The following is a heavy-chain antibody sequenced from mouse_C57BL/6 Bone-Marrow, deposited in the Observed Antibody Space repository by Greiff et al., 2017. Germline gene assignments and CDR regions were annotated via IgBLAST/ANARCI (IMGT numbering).Heavy chain of an antibody. Sequence: EVQLKQSGPVLVKPGASVKMSCKASGYTFTDYYMNWVKQSHGQSLEWIGVINPYNGGTSYNQKFKGKATLTVDKSSSTAYMELNSLTSEDSAVYYYCGSNYNYAMDYWGQGTSVTVSS. CDR3: CGSNYNYAMDY. D-gene: IGHD1-1*01. CDR1: GYTFTDYY. J-gene: IGHJ4*01. V-gene: IGHV1-19*01. CDR2: INPYNGGT.